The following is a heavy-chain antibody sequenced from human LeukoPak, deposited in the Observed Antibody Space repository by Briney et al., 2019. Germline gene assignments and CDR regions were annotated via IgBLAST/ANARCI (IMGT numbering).Heavy chain of an antibody. J-gene: IGHJ4*02. CDR2: NNWNGGST. CDR1: GFTFDDYG. Sequence: GGSLRLSCAASGFTFDDYGMRWVRHAPGKGLEWVSGNNWNGGSTGYADAVKGRFTISRDNAKNSLYLQMNSLRAEDTALYYCARDRSDYFDYWGQGTLVTVSS. V-gene: IGHV3-20*04. CDR3: ARDRSDYFDY.